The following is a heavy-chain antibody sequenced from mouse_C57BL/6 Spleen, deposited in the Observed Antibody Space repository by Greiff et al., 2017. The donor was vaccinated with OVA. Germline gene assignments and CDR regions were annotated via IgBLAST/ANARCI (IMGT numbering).Heavy chain of an antibody. CDR3: ARPGEGAWFAY. CDR2: IDPSDSET. V-gene: IGHV1-52*01. CDR1: GYTFTSYW. J-gene: IGHJ3*01. Sequence: QQPGAELVRPGSSVKLSCKASGYTFTSYWMHWVKQRPIQGLEWIGNIDPSDSETHYNQKFKDKATLTVDKSSSTAYMQLSSLTSEDSAVYYCARPGEGAWFAYWGQGTLVTVSA.